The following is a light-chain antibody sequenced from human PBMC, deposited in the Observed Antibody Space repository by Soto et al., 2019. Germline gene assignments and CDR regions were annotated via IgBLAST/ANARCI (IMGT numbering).Light chain of an antibody. J-gene: IGKJ1*01. CDR3: QQYNNWPPWT. Sequence: IVMTQSPATLSLSPGERATLSCRASQSVSSNLAWYQQKPGQAPRLLIYGASTRATGIPARFSGSGSGTEFTLTISSLQSEDFAVYYCQQYNNWPPWTFGQGTEVDI. CDR1: QSVSSN. CDR2: GAS. V-gene: IGKV3-15*01.